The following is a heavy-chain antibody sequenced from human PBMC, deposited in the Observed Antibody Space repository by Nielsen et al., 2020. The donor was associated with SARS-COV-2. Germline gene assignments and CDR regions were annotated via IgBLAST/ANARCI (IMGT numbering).Heavy chain of an antibody. CDR3: ARAGGYCSSTSCYYYYYYYMDV. J-gene: IGHJ6*03. V-gene: IGHV1-46*01. D-gene: IGHD2-2*01. Sequence: ASVKVSCKASGYTFTSYYMHWVRQAPGQGLEWVGIINPSGGSISYAQKFQGRVTMTRDTSTSTVYMELSSLRSEDTAVYYCARAGGYCSSTSCYYYYYYYMDVWGKGTTGTVSS. CDR1: GYTFTSYY. CDR2: INPSGGSI.